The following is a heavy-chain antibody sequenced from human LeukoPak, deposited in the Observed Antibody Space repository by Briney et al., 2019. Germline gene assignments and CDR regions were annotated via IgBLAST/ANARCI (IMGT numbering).Heavy chain of an antibody. J-gene: IGHJ6*03. CDR3: ARMSYYYDSSGYYYVGYYYYYMDV. CDR1: GGSISSYY. CDR2: IYTSGST. V-gene: IGHV4-4*07. D-gene: IGHD3-22*01. Sequence: PSETLSLTCTVSGGSISSYYWSWIRQPAGKGLGWIGRIYTSGSTNYNPSLKSRVTMSVDTSKNQFSLKLSSVTAADTAVYYCARMSYYYDSSGYYYVGYYYYYMDVWGKGTTVTVSS.